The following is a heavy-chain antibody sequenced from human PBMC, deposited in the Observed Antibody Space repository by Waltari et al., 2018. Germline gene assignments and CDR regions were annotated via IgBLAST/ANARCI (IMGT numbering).Heavy chain of an antibody. D-gene: IGHD3-10*01. CDR2: INLSGST. CDR3: ARFGRVVEGVIITYFDY. Sequence: QVQLQQWGAGLLKPSETLSLTCAVHGPSFSGSYWSWLRPSPGKGVEWLGEINLSGSTDYNPSLKSRVTVSIDTSRNEFSLNLSSVTAADTAVYYCARFGRVVEGVIITYFDYWGQGTVVTVSS. V-gene: IGHV4-34*02. CDR1: GPSFSGSY. J-gene: IGHJ4*02.